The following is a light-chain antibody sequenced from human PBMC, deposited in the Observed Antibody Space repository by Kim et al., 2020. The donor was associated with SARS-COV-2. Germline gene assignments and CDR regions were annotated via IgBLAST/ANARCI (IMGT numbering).Light chain of an antibody. V-gene: IGLV2-11*01. CDR2: DVS. Sequence: GQSVTISCTGTSSDVGAYTYVSWYQRHPDKAPRLVIYDVSKRPLRVSDRFSGSKSGNTASLTISGLQADDEADYFCCSYAGNYILVFGGGTQLTV. J-gene: IGLJ3*02. CDR1: SSDVGAYTY. CDR3: CSYAGNYILV.